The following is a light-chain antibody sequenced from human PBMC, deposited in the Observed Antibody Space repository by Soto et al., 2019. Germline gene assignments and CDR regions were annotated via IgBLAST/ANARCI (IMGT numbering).Light chain of an antibody. Sequence: AIQMTQSPSSLSASVGDRVTITCRASQAIRNELSWYQQKPGKAPKLLIYGASDLQNGVPSRFSGSGFGTDFTLTISSLQPEDFATYYCLQYNDYSWTFGQGTKVE. V-gene: IGKV1-6*01. CDR1: QAIRNE. J-gene: IGKJ1*01. CDR2: GAS. CDR3: LQYNDYSWT.